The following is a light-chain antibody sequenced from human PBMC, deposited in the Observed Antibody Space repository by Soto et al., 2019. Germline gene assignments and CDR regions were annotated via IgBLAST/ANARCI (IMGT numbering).Light chain of an antibody. CDR2: QDD. J-gene: IGLJ2*01. V-gene: IGLV3-1*01. CDR1: KLGDKF. Sequence: SYELTRPPSVSVSPGQTASISCSGDKLGDKFASWYLQKPGQSPVLVIYQDDKRPSGIPERFSGSNSGNTATLTISGTQAMDEADYYCQTWDSTTVIFGGGTKLTVL. CDR3: QTWDSTTVI.